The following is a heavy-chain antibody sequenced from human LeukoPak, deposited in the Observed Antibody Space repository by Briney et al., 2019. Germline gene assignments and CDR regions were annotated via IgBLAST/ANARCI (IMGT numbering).Heavy chain of an antibody. J-gene: IGHJ6*03. CDR1: GGSISSGSYY. V-gene: IGHV4-61*02. D-gene: IGHD4-23*01. CDR3: ARGVGYGGNSGDYYYYYYMDV. CDR2: IYTSGST. Sequence: SETLSLTCTVSGGSISSGSYYWSWIRQPAGKGLEWIGRIYTSGSTNYNPSLKSRVTISVDTSKNQFSLKLSSVTAADTAVYYCARGVGYGGNSGDYYYYYYMDVWGKGTTVTVSS.